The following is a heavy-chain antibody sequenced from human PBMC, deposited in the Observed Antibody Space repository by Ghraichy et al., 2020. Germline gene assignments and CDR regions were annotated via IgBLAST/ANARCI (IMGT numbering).Heavy chain of an antibody. J-gene: IGHJ4*02. D-gene: IGHD1-26*01. CDR3: ARDFPNSGHDY. CDR2: IYYSEST. V-gene: IGHV4-61*01. CDR1: GGSVSSGSYY. Sequence: SETLSLTCTVSGGSVSSGSYYWSWIRQPPGKGLEWIGYIYYSESTNYNPSLKSRVTMSVDTSKNQFSLKLSSVTAADTAVYYCARDFPNSGHDYWGQGTLVTVSS.